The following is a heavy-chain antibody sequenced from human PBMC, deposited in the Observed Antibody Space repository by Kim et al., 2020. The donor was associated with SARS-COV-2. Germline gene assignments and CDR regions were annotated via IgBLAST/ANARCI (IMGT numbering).Heavy chain of an antibody. Sequence: GGSLRLSCAASGFTFSSSSMHWVRQAPGKGLQSISSITGDGTYTYYADSVKGRFTISRDDSKNTLYLQMGSLRPEDMAVYFCARVLPITDDCYHCSKGAFDIWGQGTLVIVSS. J-gene: IGHJ3*02. CDR1: GFTFSSSS. D-gene: IGHD2-21*01. CDR3: ARVLPITDDCYHCSKGAFDI. CDR2: ITGDGTYT. V-gene: IGHV3-64*02.